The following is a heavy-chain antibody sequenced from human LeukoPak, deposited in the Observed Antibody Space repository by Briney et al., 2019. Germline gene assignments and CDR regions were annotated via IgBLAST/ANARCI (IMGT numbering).Heavy chain of an antibody. Sequence: GESLKISCKGSGYSFTSYWIGRVRQMPGKGLEWMGIIYPGDSDTRYSPSFQGQVTISADKSISTAYLQWSSLKASDTAMYYCARQSYGGNPGLNWFDPWGQGTLVTVSS. CDR3: ARQSYGGNPGLNWFDP. J-gene: IGHJ5*02. CDR2: IYPGDSDT. CDR1: GYSFTSYW. V-gene: IGHV5-51*01. D-gene: IGHD4-23*01.